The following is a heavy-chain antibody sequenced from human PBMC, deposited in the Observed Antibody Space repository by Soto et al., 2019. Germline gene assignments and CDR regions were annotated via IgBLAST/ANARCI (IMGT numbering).Heavy chain of an antibody. CDR1: GFTFSSYG. Sequence: QVQLVESGGGVVLPGRSLRLSCAASGFTFSSYGMHWVRQAPGKGLEWVAVIWYDGSNKYSADSVKGRFTISRDNSKNTLYLQMHSLRAEDTAVYYCARGCAVYSSGWYQRGGFDYWGQGTLVTVSS. D-gene: IGHD6-19*01. J-gene: IGHJ4*02. CDR3: ARGCAVYSSGWYQRGGFDY. CDR2: IWYDGSNK. V-gene: IGHV3-33*01.